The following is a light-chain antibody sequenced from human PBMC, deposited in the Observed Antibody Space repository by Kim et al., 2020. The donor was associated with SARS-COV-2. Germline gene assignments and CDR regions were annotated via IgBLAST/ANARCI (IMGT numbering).Light chain of an antibody. CDR3: SSYTSSSIR. CDR2: DVS. CDR1: SSDVGGYNY. J-gene: IGLJ1*01. Sequence: QSVLTQPASVSGSPGQSITISCTGTSSDVGGYNYVSWYQQHPGKAPKLMIYDVSNRPSGVSNRFSGSKSGNTASLTISGLQAEDEADYYCSSYTSSSIRFGTGTKVTVL. V-gene: IGLV2-14*03.